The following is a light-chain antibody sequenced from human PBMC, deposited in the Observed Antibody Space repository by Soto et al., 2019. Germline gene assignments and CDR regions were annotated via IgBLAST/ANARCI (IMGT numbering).Light chain of an antibody. CDR3: SSYTTSRTHVV. J-gene: IGLJ2*01. CDR2: DVS. CDR1: SSDVGSYNY. V-gene: IGLV2-14*01. Sequence: QSALTQPASVSGSPGQSITISCTGTSSDVGSYNYGSWYQQYPGKDPTLMIYDVSNRPSGVSCRFSGSQSRNTASLTIYGLQAEHEADYYCSSYTTSRTHVVFGGGTKLTLL.